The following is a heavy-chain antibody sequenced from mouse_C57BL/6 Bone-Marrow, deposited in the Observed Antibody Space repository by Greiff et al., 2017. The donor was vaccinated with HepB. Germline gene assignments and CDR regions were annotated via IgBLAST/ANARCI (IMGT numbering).Heavy chain of an antibody. Sequence: QVQLQQPGAELVKPGASVKMSCKASGYTFTSYWITWVKQRPGQGLEWIGDIYPGSGSTNYNEKFKSKATLTVDTSSSTAYMQLSSLTSEDSAVYYCARAERSYYYGSSFYWYFDVWGTGTTVTVSS. V-gene: IGHV1-55*01. CDR1: GYTFTSYW. J-gene: IGHJ1*03. D-gene: IGHD1-1*01. CDR3: ARAERSYYYGSSFYWYFDV. CDR2: IYPGSGST.